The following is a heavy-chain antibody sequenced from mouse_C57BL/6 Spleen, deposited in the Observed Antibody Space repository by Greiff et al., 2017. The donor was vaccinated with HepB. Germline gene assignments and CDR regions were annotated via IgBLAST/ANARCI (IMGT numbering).Heavy chain of an antibody. CDR3: AREGIYYYGSSWAY. D-gene: IGHD1-1*01. Sequence: QVQLQQPGAELVKPGASVKLSCKASGYTFTSYWMHGVKQRPGQGLEWIGMIHPNSGSTNYNEKFKSKATLTVDKSSSTAYMQLSSLTSEDSAVYYCAREGIYYYGSSWAYWCQGTLVTVSA. CDR2: IHPNSGST. CDR1: GYTFTSYW. J-gene: IGHJ3*01. V-gene: IGHV1-64*01.